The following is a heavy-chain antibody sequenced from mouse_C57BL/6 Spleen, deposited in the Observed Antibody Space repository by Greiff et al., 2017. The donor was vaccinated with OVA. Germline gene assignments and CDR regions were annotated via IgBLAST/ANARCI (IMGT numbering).Heavy chain of an antibody. CDR3: ARGGSSPYYAMDY. J-gene: IGHJ4*01. CDR2: IHPNSGST. CDR1: GYTFTSYW. D-gene: IGHD1-1*01. Sequence: VQLQQPGAELVKPGASVKLSCKASGYTFTSYWMHWVKQRPGQGLEWIGMIHPNSGSTNYNEKFKSKATLTVDKSSSTAYMQLSSLTSEDSAVYYCARGGSSPYYAMDYWGQGTSVTVSS. V-gene: IGHV1-64*01.